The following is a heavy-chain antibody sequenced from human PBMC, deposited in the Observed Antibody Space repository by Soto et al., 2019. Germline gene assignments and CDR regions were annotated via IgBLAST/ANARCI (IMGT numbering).Heavy chain of an antibody. V-gene: IGHV1-69*02. Sequence: QVQLVQSGAEVKKPGSSVKVSCKASGGTFSSYTISWVRQAPGQGLEWMGRIIPILGIANYAQKFQGRVTITADKSTSTAYMELSSLRSEDTAVYYCVWELPTLRFDYWGQGTLVTVSS. CDR2: IIPILGIA. D-gene: IGHD1-26*01. CDR3: VWELPTLRFDY. J-gene: IGHJ4*02. CDR1: GGTFSSYT.